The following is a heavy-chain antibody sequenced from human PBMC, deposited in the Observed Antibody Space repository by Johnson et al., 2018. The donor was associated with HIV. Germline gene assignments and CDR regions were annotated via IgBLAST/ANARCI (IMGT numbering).Heavy chain of an antibody. V-gene: IGHV3-23*04. Sequence: MQLVESGGGLVQPGGSLRLSCAASGFTFSSYAMSWVRQAPGKGLEWVSAISGSGNSTYYADSVKGRFTISRDNSKNTLYLQMNSLRDEDTAVYYCAKDIMPGSSSWVLPLDAFDIWGQGTMVTVSS. J-gene: IGHJ3*02. CDR3: AKDIMPGSSSWVLPLDAFDI. D-gene: IGHD6-13*01. CDR2: ISGSGNST. CDR1: GFTFSSYA.